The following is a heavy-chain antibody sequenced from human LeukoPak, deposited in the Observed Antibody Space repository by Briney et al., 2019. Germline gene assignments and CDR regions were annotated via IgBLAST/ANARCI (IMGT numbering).Heavy chain of an antibody. CDR1: GYTFTSYY. CDR3: GGGYYDSSGYNSHVFYI. J-gene: IGHJ3*02. Sequence: ASVKVSCMASGYTFTSYYMYWERQAPGQGLVWRGIINTSGGSTSYAQKFQGRGTMTRDMSTSTDSMELSSMRAAAKAAFYCGGGYYDSSGYNSHVFYIGGQGKMVTVSS. CDR2: INTSGGST. V-gene: IGHV1-46*01. D-gene: IGHD3-22*01.